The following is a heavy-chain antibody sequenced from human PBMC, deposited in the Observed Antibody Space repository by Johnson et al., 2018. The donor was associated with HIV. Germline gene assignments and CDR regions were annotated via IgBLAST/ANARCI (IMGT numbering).Heavy chain of an antibody. Sequence: VQLVESGGGVVQPGRSLRLSCAASGFTFDDYAMHWVRQAPGKGLEWVSGISWNSGSIGYADSVKGRFTISRDNSKNTLYLQMNSLRAEDTAVYYCATRQQLVPGAFDIWGQGTMVTVSS. CDR2: ISWNSGSI. V-gene: IGHV3-9*01. J-gene: IGHJ3*02. CDR1: GFTFDDYA. D-gene: IGHD6-13*01. CDR3: ATRQQLVPGAFDI.